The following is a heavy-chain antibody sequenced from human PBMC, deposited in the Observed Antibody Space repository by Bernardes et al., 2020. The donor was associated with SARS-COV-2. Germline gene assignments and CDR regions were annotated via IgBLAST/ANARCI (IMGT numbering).Heavy chain of an antibody. Sequence: GSLRLSCAASGFSVSAYWMHWVRQAPGEGLVWVARINEDGRVINYADSVRGRFTIYRDIADNKLYLQMKSLRADDTAVYYCARDFGGEFDYWGQGTQVTVSS. V-gene: IGHV3-74*01. CDR1: GFSVSAYW. D-gene: IGHD2-21*01. J-gene: IGHJ4*02. CDR2: INEDGRVI. CDR3: ARDFGGEFDY.